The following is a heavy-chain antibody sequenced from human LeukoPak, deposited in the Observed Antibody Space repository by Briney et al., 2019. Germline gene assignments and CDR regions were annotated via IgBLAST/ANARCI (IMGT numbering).Heavy chain of an antibody. CDR1: SGSFSGYY. V-gene: IGHV4-34*01. CDR2: INHSGST. CDR3: ARGLGSGWFRSQGTNNWFAP. J-gene: IGHJ5*02. D-gene: IGHD6-19*01. Sequence: PSETLSLTCAVYSGSFSGYYWSWIRQPPGKGLEWIGEINHSGSTNYNPSLKSRVTISVDTSKNQFSLKLSSVTAADTAVYYCARGLGSGWFRSQGTNNWFAPWGQGTLVTVSS.